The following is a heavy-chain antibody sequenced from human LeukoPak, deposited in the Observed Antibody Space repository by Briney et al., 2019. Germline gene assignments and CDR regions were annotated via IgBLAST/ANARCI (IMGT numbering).Heavy chain of an antibody. D-gene: IGHD6-19*01. Sequence: PSETLSLTCTVSSGSISSYYWSWIRQPPGKGLEWIGYIYYSGSTNYNPSLKSRVTISVDTSKNHFSLRLTSVTAADTAVYYCARSYNSGFDYWGQGTLVTVSS. J-gene: IGHJ4*02. V-gene: IGHV4-59*01. CDR2: IYYSGST. CDR1: SGSISSYY. CDR3: ARSYNSGFDY.